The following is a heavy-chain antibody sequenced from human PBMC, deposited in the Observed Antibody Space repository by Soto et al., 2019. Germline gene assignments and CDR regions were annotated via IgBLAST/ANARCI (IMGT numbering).Heavy chain of an antibody. J-gene: IGHJ4*02. CDR2: LNPNSGDT. D-gene: IGHD6-19*01. CDR1: GYTFSSYD. CDR3: ATSGGGWYLY. Sequence: ASVKVSCKASGYTFSSYDINWVRQATGQGLEWMGWLNPNSGDTGYAQKFQGRVTLTRNTSINTAYIELSGLTSDDTAVYYCATSGGGWYLYWGQGTLVTVSS. V-gene: IGHV1-8*01.